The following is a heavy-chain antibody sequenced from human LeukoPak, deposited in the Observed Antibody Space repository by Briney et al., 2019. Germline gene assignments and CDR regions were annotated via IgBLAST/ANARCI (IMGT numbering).Heavy chain of an antibody. Sequence: PGRSLRLSCAASGFTFDDYAMHWVRQAPGKGLEWVSGFSWNSGSIVYADSVKGRFTISRDNAKNSLYLQMNSLRAEDTALYYCAKDIGMRGSGSYLRAFDIWGQGTMVTVSS. CDR1: GFTFDDYA. CDR3: AKDIGMRGSGSYLRAFDI. CDR2: FSWNSGSI. D-gene: IGHD1-26*01. J-gene: IGHJ3*02. V-gene: IGHV3-9*01.